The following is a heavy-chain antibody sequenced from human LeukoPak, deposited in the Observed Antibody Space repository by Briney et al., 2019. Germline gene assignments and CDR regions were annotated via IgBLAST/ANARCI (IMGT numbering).Heavy chain of an antibody. J-gene: IGHJ4*02. D-gene: IGHD5-18*01. Sequence: ASVKVSCKASGYTFTGYYMHWVRQATGQGLEWMGWMNPNSGNTGSAQKFQGRVTMTRNTSITTAYMELSSLRSEDTAVYYCARGLGRTTMVTRGGVRFDYWGQGTLVTVSS. CDR3: ARGLGRTTMVTRGGVRFDY. CDR1: GYTFTGYY. CDR2: MNPNSGNT. V-gene: IGHV1-8*02.